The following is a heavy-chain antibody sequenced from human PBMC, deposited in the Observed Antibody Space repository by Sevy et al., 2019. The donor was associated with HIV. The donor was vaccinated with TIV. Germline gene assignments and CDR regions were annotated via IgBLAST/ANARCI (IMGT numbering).Heavy chain of an antibody. Sequence: GGSLRLSCAASGFTFSSYWMSWVRQAPGKGLEWVANIKQDGSEKYYVDSVKGRFTISRDNAKNSLYLQINSLRAEDTAVYYCARDRAYYDFWSGYHKYYFDYWGQGTLVTVSS. V-gene: IGHV3-7*01. D-gene: IGHD3-3*01. CDR2: IKQDGSEK. CDR3: ARDRAYYDFWSGYHKYYFDY. J-gene: IGHJ4*02. CDR1: GFTFSSYW.